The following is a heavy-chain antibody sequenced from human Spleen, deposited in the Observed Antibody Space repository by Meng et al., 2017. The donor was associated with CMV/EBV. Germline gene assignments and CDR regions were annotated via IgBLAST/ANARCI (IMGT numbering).Heavy chain of an antibody. CDR3: VRVIVEYCTNGVCHWFDR. Sequence: ESLKISCTVSGGSISSYYWSWIRQPAGKGLEWIGRIYTSGSTNYNPSLKSRVTMSVDTSKNQFSLKLSSVTAADTAVYYCVRVIVEYCTNGVCHWFDRWGQGTLVTVSS. D-gene: IGHD2-8*01. CDR2: IYTSGST. V-gene: IGHV4-4*07. CDR1: GGSISSYY. J-gene: IGHJ5*02.